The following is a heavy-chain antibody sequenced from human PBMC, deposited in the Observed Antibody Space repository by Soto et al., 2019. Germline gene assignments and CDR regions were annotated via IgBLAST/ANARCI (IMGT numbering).Heavy chain of an antibody. CDR2: INPNSGGT. Sequence: ASVKVSCKASGFTFSAYYIYWVRQAPGQGLEWIGWINPNSGGTNNAQKFQGRVTMTRDTSTSTVYMELSALISDDTAVYYCARSLLDEYSSSWRSAYYGMDVWGQGNTVTVSS. D-gene: IGHD6-13*01. CDR1: GFTFSAYY. V-gene: IGHV1-2*02. CDR3: ARSLLDEYSSSWRSAYYGMDV. J-gene: IGHJ6*02.